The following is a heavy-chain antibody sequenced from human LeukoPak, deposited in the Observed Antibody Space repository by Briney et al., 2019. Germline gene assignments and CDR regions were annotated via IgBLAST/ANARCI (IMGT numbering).Heavy chain of an antibody. Sequence: PSETLSLTCNVSGYSISSGNFWGWIRQPPGKGLEWIANIYHRGSPYYNASLKSRVTISVDTSKNQFSLKVTSVTAADTAIYYCATGDYSSFDYWGQGTLVTVS. J-gene: IGHJ4*01. V-gene: IGHV4-38-2*02. CDR2: IYHRGSP. CDR1: GYSISSGNF. CDR3: ATGDYSSFDY. D-gene: IGHD4-11*01.